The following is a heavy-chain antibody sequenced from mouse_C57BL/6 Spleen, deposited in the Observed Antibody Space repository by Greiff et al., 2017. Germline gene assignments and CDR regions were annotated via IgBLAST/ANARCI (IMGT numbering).Heavy chain of an antibody. CDR3: TRDSTTVVAPYFDY. J-gene: IGHJ2*01. CDR2: ISSGGDYI. Sequence: EVQLVESGEGLVKPGGSLKLSCAASGFTFSSYAMSWVRQTPEKRLEWVAYISSGGDYIYYADTVKGRFTISRDNARNTLYLQMSSLKSEDTAMYYCTRDSTTVVAPYFDYWGQGTTLTVSS. D-gene: IGHD1-1*01. V-gene: IGHV5-9-1*02. CDR1: GFTFSSYA.